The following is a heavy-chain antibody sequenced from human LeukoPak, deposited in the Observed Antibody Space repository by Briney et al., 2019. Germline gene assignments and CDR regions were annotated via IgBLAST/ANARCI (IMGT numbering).Heavy chain of an antibody. CDR2: SYYSGNT. J-gene: IGHJ5*02. CDR3: ARVMAARREDLNWFDP. Sequence: KTSETLSLTCTVSGGSISSSGSYWGWIRQPPGKGLEWIGSSYYSGNTYNPSLKSRVTISVDTSKNQFSLNLTSVNAADTAVYYCARVMAARREDLNWFDPWGQGTLVTVSS. D-gene: IGHD6-6*01. CDR1: GGSISSSGSY. V-gene: IGHV4-39*07.